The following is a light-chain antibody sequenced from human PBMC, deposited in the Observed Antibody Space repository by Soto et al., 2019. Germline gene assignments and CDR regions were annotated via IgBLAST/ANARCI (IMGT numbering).Light chain of an antibody. J-gene: IGKJ5*01. Sequence: TQSPLSLPVTPGEPASISCRSSQSLLHRNGYIYLNWYQQKPGKAPKLLIYAASSLQRGVPSTFSGGGSGTDFTLTISSLQPEDFATYYCQQSYSSITFGQGTRLEIK. CDR2: AAS. CDR3: QQSYSSIT. CDR1: QSLLHRNGYIY. V-gene: IGKV1-39*01.